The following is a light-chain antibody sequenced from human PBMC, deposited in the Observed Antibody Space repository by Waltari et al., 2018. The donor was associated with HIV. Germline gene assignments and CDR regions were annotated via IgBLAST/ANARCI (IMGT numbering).Light chain of an antibody. CDR2: AGA. Sequence: DIQMTQSPSSLSASVGDRVTITCRDSQSTSNFLNWYQQKPGKAPKRLISAGASLQSGVPSRYRGSGCGTEFTITISSLQPDDFATYYCQPRYTTPRTFGQGTKVEIK. J-gene: IGKJ1*01. V-gene: IGKV1-39*01. CDR3: QPRYTTPRT. CDR1: QSTSNF.